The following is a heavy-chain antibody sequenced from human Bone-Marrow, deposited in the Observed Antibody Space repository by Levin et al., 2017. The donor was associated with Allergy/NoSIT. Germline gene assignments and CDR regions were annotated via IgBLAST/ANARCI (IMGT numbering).Heavy chain of an antibody. D-gene: IGHD4-11*01. Sequence: SETLSLTCTVPGGSISTYFWNWIRQPPGQGLEWIGYVSYIGSTNYNPSLKSRVTISLDTSKKQFSLNLSSVTAADTAIYYCARMGLNTLTTWGQGTRVTVSS. CDR3: ARMGLNTLTT. CDR1: GGSISTYF. V-gene: IGHV4-59*01. J-gene: IGHJ4*02. CDR2: VSYIGST.